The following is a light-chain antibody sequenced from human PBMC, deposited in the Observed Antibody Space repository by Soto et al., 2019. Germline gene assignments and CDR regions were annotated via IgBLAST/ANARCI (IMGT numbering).Light chain of an antibody. CDR2: GAS. Sequence: AIRMTHSPSSLSASTLYTVTITFRASQDIGIVLAWYQQKPGTAPKVLISGASNLHGGVPSRFSGSGSRTDFTLTITHLQSEDFATYYCQNYLNYPINFGQGTRLEIK. J-gene: IGKJ5*01. CDR3: QNYLNYPIN. CDR1: QDIGIV. V-gene: IGKV1-8*01.